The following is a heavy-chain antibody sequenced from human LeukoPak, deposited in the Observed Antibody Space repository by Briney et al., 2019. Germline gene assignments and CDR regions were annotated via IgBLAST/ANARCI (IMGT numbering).Heavy chain of an antibody. D-gene: IGHD2-21*01. CDR1: GFTFSSYW. V-gene: IGHV3-7*01. CDR3: ATGLFHFDY. Sequence: GGSLGLSCTTSGFTFSSYWMSWVRQAPGKGLEWVANIEGDGSEKYYVDSVKGRFTISRDNAKNSLYLQMNSLRAEDTAVYYCATGLFHFDYWGQGTLVTVSS. J-gene: IGHJ4*02. CDR2: IEGDGSEK.